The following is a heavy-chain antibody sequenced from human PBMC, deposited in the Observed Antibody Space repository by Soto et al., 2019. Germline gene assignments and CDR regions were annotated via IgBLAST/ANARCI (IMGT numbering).Heavy chain of an antibody. Sequence: SETLSRSGDRCGGSVYRSWWNSYLQSPGKGLEWIGKIYYTGSTNYNPSLKSRVTISVDTSKNQFSLKLSSVTAADTAIYYCARRRRSENWFDPWGQGTLVTSPQ. J-gene: IGHJ5*02. CDR1: GGSVYRSW. CDR3: ARRRRSENWFDP. CDR2: IYYTGST. V-gene: IGHV4-59*08.